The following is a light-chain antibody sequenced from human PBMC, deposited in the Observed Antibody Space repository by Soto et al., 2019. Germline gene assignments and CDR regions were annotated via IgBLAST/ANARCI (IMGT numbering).Light chain of an antibody. CDR2: AAS. J-gene: IGKJ4*01. CDR3: QPYNNSPLT. CDR1: QGISSY. Sequence: AIRMTQSPSSLSASTGDRVTITCRASQGISSYLAWYQQKPGKAPKLLIYAASTLQSGVPSRFSGSGSGTDFTLTISCLQSEDFATYYCQPYNNSPLTFGGGTKVESK. V-gene: IGKV1-8*01.